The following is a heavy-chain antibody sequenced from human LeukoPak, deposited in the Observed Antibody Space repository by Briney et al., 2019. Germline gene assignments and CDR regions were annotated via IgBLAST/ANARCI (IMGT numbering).Heavy chain of an antibody. CDR1: GGTFSSYA. D-gene: IGHD5-12*01. V-gene: IGHV1-69*13. CDR3: ARDPKATLEWLFDY. Sequence: ASVTVSCKASGGTFSSYAISWVRQAPGQGLEWMGGIIPIFGTANYAQKFQGRVTITADESTSTAYMELSSLRSEDTAVYYCARDPKATLEWLFDYWGQGTLVTVSS. J-gene: IGHJ4*02. CDR2: IIPIFGTA.